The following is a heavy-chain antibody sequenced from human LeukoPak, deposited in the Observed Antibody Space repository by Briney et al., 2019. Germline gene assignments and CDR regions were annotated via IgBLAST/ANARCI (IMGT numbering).Heavy chain of an antibody. J-gene: IGHJ4*02. D-gene: IGHD2-15*01. CDR3: AKDLCSGGTCYSGFDY. CDR2: ISGSGGST. CDR1: GFTFSTYA. Sequence: PGGSLRLSCAASGFTFSTYAMSWVRQAPGKGLEWVSAISGSGGSTYFADSVMGRLTIARDNSKSTLFLQMNSLTAEDTAVYYCAKDLCSGGTCYSGFDYWGQGTLVTVSS. V-gene: IGHV3-23*01.